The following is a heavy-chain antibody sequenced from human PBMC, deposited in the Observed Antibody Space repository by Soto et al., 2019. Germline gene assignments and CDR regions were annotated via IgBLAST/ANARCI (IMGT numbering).Heavy chain of an antibody. CDR2: ILHTGGT. Sequence: TLSLTCAVAGGSISVGGVSWRWIRQPPGKGLEWIGYILHTGGTQYNPSLKSRVSMSVDKSKNQFSLHLTSVTAADTAVYYRARLQFGEGFDYWGQGALVIVSS. D-gene: IGHD3-10*01. J-gene: IGHJ4*02. V-gene: IGHV4-30-2*01. CDR1: GGSISVGGVS. CDR3: ARLQFGEGFDY.